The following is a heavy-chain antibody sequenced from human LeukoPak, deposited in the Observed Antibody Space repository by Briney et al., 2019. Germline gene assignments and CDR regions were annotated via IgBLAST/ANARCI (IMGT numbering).Heavy chain of an antibody. D-gene: IGHD3-3*01. J-gene: IGHJ4*02. CDR3: ARRYYDFWSGYSYYFDY. CDR2: IKQDGSEK. Sequence: GGTLRLSCAASGFTFSSYGMSWVRQAPGKGLEWVANIKQDGSEKDYVDSVKGRFTISRDNAKNSLYLQMNSLRAEDTAVYSCARRYYDFWSGYSYYFDYWGQGTLVTVSS. V-gene: IGHV3-7*01. CDR1: GFTFSSYG.